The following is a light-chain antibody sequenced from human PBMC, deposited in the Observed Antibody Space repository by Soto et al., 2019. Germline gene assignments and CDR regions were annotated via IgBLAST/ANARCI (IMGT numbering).Light chain of an antibody. J-gene: IGLJ2*01. CDR2: DVS. Sequence: QSALTQPASVSGSPGQSITISCTGTSSDVGGYNYVSWYQQHPGKAPKLTIYDVSNRPSGVSNRFSGSKSANTASLTISGLQAEDEADYYCSSYTGSSTYVVFGGGTKLTVL. V-gene: IGLV2-14*01. CDR3: SSYTGSSTYVV. CDR1: SSDVGGYNY.